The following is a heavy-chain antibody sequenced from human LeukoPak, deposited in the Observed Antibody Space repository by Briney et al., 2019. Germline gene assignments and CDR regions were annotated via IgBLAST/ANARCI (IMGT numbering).Heavy chain of an antibody. CDR1: GFTFSSYW. V-gene: IGHV4-34*01. CDR3: ARGQYYDYVWGSYNKYYFDY. Sequence: GSLRLSCAASGFTFSSYWMSWVRQPPGKGLXXXXXXXXSGSTNYNPSLKXRXTISVDTSKNQFSLKLSSVTAADTAVYYCARGQYYDYVWGSYNKYYFDYWGQGTLVTVSS. J-gene: IGHJ4*02. D-gene: IGHD3-16*01. CDR2: XXXSGST.